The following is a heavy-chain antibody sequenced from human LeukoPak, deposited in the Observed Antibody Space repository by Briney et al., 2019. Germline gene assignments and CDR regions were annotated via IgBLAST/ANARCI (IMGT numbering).Heavy chain of an antibody. V-gene: IGHV4-59*12. D-gene: IGHD6-19*01. Sequence: PSETLSLTCTVSGGSISSYYWSWIRQPPGKGLEWIGYIYYSGSTNYNPSLKSRVTISVDTSKNQFSLKLSSVTAADTAVYYCARDERGGVAGIDYWGQGTLVTVSS. CDR1: GGSISSYY. J-gene: IGHJ4*02. CDR3: ARDERGGVAGIDY. CDR2: IYYSGST.